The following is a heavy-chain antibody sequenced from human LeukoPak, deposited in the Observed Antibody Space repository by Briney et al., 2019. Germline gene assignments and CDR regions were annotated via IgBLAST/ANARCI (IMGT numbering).Heavy chain of an antibody. CDR1: GFTFDDYA. V-gene: IGHV3-9*01. Sequence: PGGSLRLSCAASGFTFDDYAMHWVRQAPGKGLEWVSGISWNSGSIGYADSVKGRFTISRDNAKNSLYLQMNSLRAEDTALYYCAKVIHDYGGFDSPDAFDIWGQGTMVTVSS. D-gene: IGHD4-17*01. CDR3: AKVIHDYGGFDSPDAFDI. J-gene: IGHJ3*02. CDR2: ISWNSGSI.